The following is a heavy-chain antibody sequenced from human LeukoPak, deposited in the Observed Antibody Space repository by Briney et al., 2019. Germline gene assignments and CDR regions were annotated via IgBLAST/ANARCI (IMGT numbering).Heavy chain of an antibody. Sequence: QPGGPLRLSCVGSGFTFSPYWMSWVRQAPGKGLEWLANIEKYGSEEYYVDSVKGRFTISRDNAKKSLSLQMDSLRAEDTAVYYCVREVPGVMVAFDLWAQRTMVTVSS. CDR2: IEKYGSEE. CDR1: GFTFSPYW. J-gene: IGHJ3*01. V-gene: IGHV3-7*04. CDR3: VREVPGVMVAFDL. D-gene: IGHD2-2*01.